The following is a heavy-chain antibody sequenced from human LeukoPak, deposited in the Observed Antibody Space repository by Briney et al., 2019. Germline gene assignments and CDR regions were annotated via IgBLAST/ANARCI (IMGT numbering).Heavy chain of an antibody. V-gene: IGHV1-2*04. J-gene: IGHJ4*02. CDR2: INPNSGGT. D-gene: IGHD1-26*01. Sequence: ASVKVSCKASGGTFSSYAISWVRQAPGQGLEWMGWINPNSGGTNYAQKFQGWVTMTRDTSISTAYMELSRLRSDDTAVYYCARGRRVVGASDYFDYWGQGTLVTVSS. CDR1: GGTFSSYA. CDR3: ARGRRVVGASDYFDY.